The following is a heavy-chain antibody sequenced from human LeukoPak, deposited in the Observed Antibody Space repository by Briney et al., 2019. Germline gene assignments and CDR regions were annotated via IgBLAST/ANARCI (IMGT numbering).Heavy chain of an antibody. D-gene: IGHD5-18*01. Sequence: ASVKVSCKASGYTFTSYDINWVRQATGQGLEWMGWMNPNSGNTGYAQKFQGRVTITRNTSISTAYMELSSLRSEDTAVYYCARGRILFSTARGFYRWFDPWGQGTLVTVSS. CDR3: ARGRILFSTARGFYRWFDP. J-gene: IGHJ5*02. CDR1: GYTFTSYD. V-gene: IGHV1-8*01. CDR2: MNPNSGNT.